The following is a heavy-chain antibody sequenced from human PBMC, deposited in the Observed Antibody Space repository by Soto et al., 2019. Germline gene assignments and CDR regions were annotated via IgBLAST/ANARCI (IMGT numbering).Heavy chain of an antibody. CDR2: IIPIFGTA. J-gene: IGHJ6*02. Sequence: SVEVSCKASGCLFSSYAIMRVRQAPGQGLEWMGGIIPIFGTANYAQKFQGRVTITADESTSTAYMELSSLRSEDTAVYYCARGYCSGGTCYPGHGMDVWGQGTTVTISS. CDR3: ARGYCSGGTCYPGHGMDV. D-gene: IGHD2-15*01. CDR1: GCLFSSYA. V-gene: IGHV1-69*13.